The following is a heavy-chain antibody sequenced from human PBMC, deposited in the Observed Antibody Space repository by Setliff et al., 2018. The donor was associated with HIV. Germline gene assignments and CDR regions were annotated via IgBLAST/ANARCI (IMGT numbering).Heavy chain of an antibody. Sequence: SETLSLTCTVSGGSISGHYWSWIRQPPGRGLEWIGYIYSSGSTNYNPSLKSRVTMSVDTSKNQFSLRLSSVTAADTAVYYCARARRAGSGPKYFQHWGQGTLVTVSS. CDR2: IYSSGST. D-gene: IGHD2-15*01. V-gene: IGHV4-4*09. CDR1: GGSISGHY. J-gene: IGHJ1*01. CDR3: ARARRAGSGPKYFQH.